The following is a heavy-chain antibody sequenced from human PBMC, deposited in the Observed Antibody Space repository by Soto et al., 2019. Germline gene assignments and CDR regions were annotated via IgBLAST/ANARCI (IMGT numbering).Heavy chain of an antibody. J-gene: IGHJ4*02. V-gene: IGHV3-48*01. CDR2: ISSSSPI. CDR3: AYSSTPFDY. Sequence: PGGSLRLSCAAAGFTFSSNDMNWVRQAPGKGLEWVSYISSSSPIYYADSVRGRFTISRDNAKNSLYLQMNSLRAEDTAVYYCAYSSTPFDYWGQGTLVTVSS. D-gene: IGHD6-13*01. CDR1: GFTFSSND.